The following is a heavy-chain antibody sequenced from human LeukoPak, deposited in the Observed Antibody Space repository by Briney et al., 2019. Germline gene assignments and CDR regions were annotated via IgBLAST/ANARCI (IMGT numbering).Heavy chain of an antibody. CDR3: ARGTAVALDY. V-gene: IGHV4-34*01. D-gene: IGHD6-19*01. J-gene: IGHJ4*02. Sequence: SETLSLTCAVYGGSFSGYYWSWIRQPPGKGLEWIGEINHSGSTNYNPPLKSRVTISVDTSKNQFSLKLSSVTAADTAVYYCARGTAVALDYWGQGTLVTVSS. CDR1: GGSFSGYY. CDR2: INHSGST.